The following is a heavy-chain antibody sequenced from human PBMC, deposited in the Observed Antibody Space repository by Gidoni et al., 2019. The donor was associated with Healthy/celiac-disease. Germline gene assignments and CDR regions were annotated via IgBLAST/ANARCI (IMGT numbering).Heavy chain of an antibody. J-gene: IGHJ3*02. V-gene: IGHV3-30-3*01. CDR3: ARPLVYSSSWYNAFDI. Sequence: QVQLVESGGGVVQPGRSLSLSCSAPGFTFSSYAMHWVRQAPGKGLEWVAVLSYDGSNKYYADSVKGRFTIARDNSKNTLYLQMNSLRAEDTAVYYCARPLVYSSSWYNAFDIWGQGTMVTVSS. CDR1: GFTFSSYA. CDR2: LSYDGSNK. D-gene: IGHD6-13*01.